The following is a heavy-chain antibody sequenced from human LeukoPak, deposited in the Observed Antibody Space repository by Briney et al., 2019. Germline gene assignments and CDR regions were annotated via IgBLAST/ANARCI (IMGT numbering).Heavy chain of an antibody. D-gene: IGHD3-10*01. CDR3: ARSGNTGRNWYFDL. V-gene: IGHV3-11*04. CDR1: GFTFSDYY. Sequence: NPGGSLRLSCAASGFTFSDYYMSWIRQAPGKGLEWVSYISSSGSTIYYADSVKGRFTISRDNAKNSLYLQMNSLRAEDTAVYYCARSGNTGRNWYFDLWGRGTLVTVSS. CDR2: ISSSGSTI. J-gene: IGHJ2*01.